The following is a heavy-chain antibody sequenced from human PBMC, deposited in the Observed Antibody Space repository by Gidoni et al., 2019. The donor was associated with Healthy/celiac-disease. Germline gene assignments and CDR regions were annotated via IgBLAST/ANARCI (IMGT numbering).Heavy chain of an antibody. CDR1: GFTFSSYG. Sequence: QVQLVESGGGVVQPGRSLRISCAASGFTFSSYGMHGVRQAPGKGLEWVAVISYDGSNKYHADSVKGRFTISRDNSKNTLYLQMNSLRAEDTAVYYCARVGQWLVISHFDYWGQGTLVTVSS. CDR2: ISYDGSNK. V-gene: IGHV3-30*03. CDR3: ARVGQWLVISHFDY. J-gene: IGHJ4*02. D-gene: IGHD6-19*01.